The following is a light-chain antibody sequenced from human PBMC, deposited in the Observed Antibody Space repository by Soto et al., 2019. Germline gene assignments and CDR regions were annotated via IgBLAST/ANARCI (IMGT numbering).Light chain of an antibody. V-gene: IGKV3-15*01. CDR2: GAF. CDR3: QQYDNWPPKWT. J-gene: IGKJ1*01. Sequence: EILMTQSPATLSVSPGERATLSCRASQSLSNNLAWYQQKPGQGPRLLIYGAFTRATGIPARFSGSGSGTEFILTISSLQSEDFAVYYCQQYDNWPPKWTFGQGTKVEIK. CDR1: QSLSNN.